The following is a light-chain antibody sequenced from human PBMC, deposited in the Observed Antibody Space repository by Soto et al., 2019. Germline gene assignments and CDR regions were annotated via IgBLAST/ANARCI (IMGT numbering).Light chain of an antibody. CDR3: QQYNDWPIT. CDR2: DAS. Sequence: EIVMTQSPGTLSVSPGERATLSCRASQSVSGDLAWYHHKPGQPPRLLIYDASTRALDTPARFAGSGSGTEFTLTISSLQYEDFAVYFCQQYNDWPITFGQGTRLEIK. CDR1: QSVSGD. V-gene: IGKV3-15*01. J-gene: IGKJ5*01.